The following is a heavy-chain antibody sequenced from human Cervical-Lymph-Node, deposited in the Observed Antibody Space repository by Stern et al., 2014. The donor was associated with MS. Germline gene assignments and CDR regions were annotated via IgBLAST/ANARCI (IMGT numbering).Heavy chain of an antibody. CDR1: GYTLSEIS. V-gene: IGHV1-24*01. CDR3: ATHRGRVTYYYGMDV. J-gene: IGHJ6*02. D-gene: IGHD2-21*02. CDR2: FDPEHGET. Sequence: VKLVQSGAEVKKPGASVKVSCKVSGYTLSEISMHLVRLAPGQGLERMGGFDPEHGETRYTQKFQGRVTMAEDRSTDTAYMELSSLRSEDTAVYYCATHRGRVTYYYGMDVWGQGTTVTVSS.